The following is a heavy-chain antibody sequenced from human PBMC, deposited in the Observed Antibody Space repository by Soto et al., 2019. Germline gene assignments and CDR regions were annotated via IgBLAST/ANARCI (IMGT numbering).Heavy chain of an antibody. J-gene: IGHJ4*02. CDR1: GFTFSSYG. D-gene: IGHD2-21*02. Sequence: GGSLRLSCAASGFTFSSYGMHWVRQAPGKGLEWVAVISYDGSNKYYADSVKGRFTISRDNSKNTLYLQMNSLRAEDTAVYYCAKGAAYCGGDCSEYYFDYWGQGTLVTVSS. CDR2: ISYDGSNK. V-gene: IGHV3-30*18. CDR3: AKGAAYCGGDCSEYYFDY.